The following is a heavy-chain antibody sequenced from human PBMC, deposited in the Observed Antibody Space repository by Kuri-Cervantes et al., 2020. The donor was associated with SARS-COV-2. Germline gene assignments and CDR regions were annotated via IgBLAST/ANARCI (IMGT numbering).Heavy chain of an antibody. V-gene: IGHV4-38-2*02. CDR3: ARVERDFWSGYWIFDY. CDR1: GYSISSGYY. D-gene: IGHD3-3*01. J-gene: IGHJ4*02. CDR2: IYHSGST. Sequence: SCTGPGYSISSGYYWGWIRQPPGKGLEWIGSIYHSGSTYYNPSLKSRVTISVDTSKNQFSLKLSSVTAADTAVYYCARVERDFWSGYWIFDYWGQGTLVTVSS.